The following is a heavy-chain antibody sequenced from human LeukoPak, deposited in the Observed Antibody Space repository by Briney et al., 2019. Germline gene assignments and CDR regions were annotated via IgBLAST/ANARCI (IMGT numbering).Heavy chain of an antibody. V-gene: IGHV4-30-4*07. J-gene: IGHJ5*02. CDR3: ARVVGGSYLYWANWFDP. D-gene: IGHD1-26*01. CDR1: GGSISSGGYS. CDR2: IYYSGTT. Sequence: KPSQTLSLTCAVSGGSISSGGYSWSWIRQPPGKGLEWIGYIYYSGTTYYNPSLKSRITMSLDTSKNQFSLKLSSVTAADTAVYYCARVVGGSYLYWANWFDPWGQGTLVTVSS.